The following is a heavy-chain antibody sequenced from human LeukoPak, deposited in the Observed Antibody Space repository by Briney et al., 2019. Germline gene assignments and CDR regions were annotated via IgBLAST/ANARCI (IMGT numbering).Heavy chain of an antibody. D-gene: IGHD6-13*01. J-gene: IGHJ3*02. CDR3: ARSDQITYSSSWYGGEAFDI. CDR1: GDSFTSVTDY. Sequence: MSSETLSLTCTVSGDSFTSVTDYWAWIRQPPGKGLEWIASGDYSGGTYYNPSLESRVAISADMSKNQISLKLTSVTGADTAVYYCARSDQITYSSSWYGGEAFDIWGQGTMVTVSS. V-gene: IGHV4-39*07. CDR2: GDYSGGT.